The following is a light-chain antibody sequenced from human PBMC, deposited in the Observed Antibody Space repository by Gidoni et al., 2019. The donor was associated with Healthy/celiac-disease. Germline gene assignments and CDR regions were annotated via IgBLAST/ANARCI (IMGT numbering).Light chain of an antibody. V-gene: IGKV1-33*01. Sequence: ILMTQSPSSLSSSVGNRVTITCQASQDISNYLNWYQQKPGKPPKLLISAASNLETGVPSRFSGSGSGTDFTFAISSLQPEDIATYYCQQYDNLPPEYTFGQXTKLEIK. CDR1: QDISNY. J-gene: IGKJ2*01. CDR2: AAS. CDR3: QQYDNLPPEYT.